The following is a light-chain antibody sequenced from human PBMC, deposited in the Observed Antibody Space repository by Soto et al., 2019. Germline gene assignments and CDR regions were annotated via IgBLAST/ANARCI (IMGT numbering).Light chain of an antibody. V-gene: IGKV3-15*01. CDR1: QSVNSN. Sequence: EIVMTQSPATLSVSPGETATLSCRASQSVNSNLAWYQQKPGQAPRLLISDASTRAAGLPARFSGSGSGTEFTLTISSLQSEDFAVYFCQQSNNWPKTFGQGTRWISN. J-gene: IGKJ1*01. CDR3: QQSNNWPKT. CDR2: DAS.